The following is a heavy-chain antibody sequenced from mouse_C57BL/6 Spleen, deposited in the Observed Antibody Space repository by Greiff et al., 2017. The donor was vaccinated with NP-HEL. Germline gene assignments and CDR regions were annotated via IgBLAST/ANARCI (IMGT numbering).Heavy chain of an antibody. J-gene: IGHJ4*01. D-gene: IGHD1-1*01. CDR2: IYPGSGST. Sequence: QVQLQQPGAELVKPGASVKMSCKASGYTFTSYWITWVKQRPGQGLEWIGDIYPGSGSTNYNEKFKSKATLTVDTSSSTAYMQLSSLTSEDSAVYYCARRGLSTVVAPYAMDYWGQGTSVTVSS. CDR1: GYTFTSYW. CDR3: ARRGLSTVVAPYAMDY. V-gene: IGHV1-55*01.